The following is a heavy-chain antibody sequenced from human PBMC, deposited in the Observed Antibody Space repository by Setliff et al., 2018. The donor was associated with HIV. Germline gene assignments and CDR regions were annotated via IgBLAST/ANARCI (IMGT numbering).Heavy chain of an antibody. CDR1: GFIFNNFG. Sequence: ASVKVSCKTSGFIFNNFGVTWVRQAPGQGLEWVAWISIYNEYKYYAPHFLGRVTMSTDTSTSTVDLELRGLRADDTAIYYCARTQYATTWPGNYWGQGTLVTVSS. CDR3: ARTQYATTWPGNY. D-gene: IGHD1-7*01. CDR2: ISIYNEYK. V-gene: IGHV1-18*04. J-gene: IGHJ4*02.